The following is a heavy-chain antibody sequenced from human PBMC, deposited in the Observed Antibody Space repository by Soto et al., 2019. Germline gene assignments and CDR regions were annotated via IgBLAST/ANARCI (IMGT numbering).Heavy chain of an antibody. CDR3: ARVGRLGEFIAFDI. D-gene: IGHD3-16*01. CDR1: GYSLSGYY. CDR2: INPNSGGT. Sequence: XAVKGAFKAFGYSLSGYYMHWVRQAPGQGLEWMGWINPNSGGTNYAQKFQGRVTMTRDTSISTAYMELSRLRSDDTAVYYCARVGRLGEFIAFDIWGQRTMVTVSS. J-gene: IGHJ3*02. V-gene: IGHV1-2*02.